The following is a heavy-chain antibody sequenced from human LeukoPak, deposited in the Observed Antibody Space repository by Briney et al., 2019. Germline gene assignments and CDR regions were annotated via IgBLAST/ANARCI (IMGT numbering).Heavy chain of an antibody. CDR3: AKGSGGNCYSGLGY. CDR1: GFTFSSYA. D-gene: IGHD2-15*01. Sequence: GGSLRLSCAASGFTFSSYAMSWVRQAPGKGLEWVSAISGSGGSTYYADSVKGRFTISRDNSKNTLYLQVNSLRAEDTALYYRAKGSGGNCYSGLGYWGQGTLVTVSS. V-gene: IGHV3-23*01. CDR2: ISGSGGST. J-gene: IGHJ4*02.